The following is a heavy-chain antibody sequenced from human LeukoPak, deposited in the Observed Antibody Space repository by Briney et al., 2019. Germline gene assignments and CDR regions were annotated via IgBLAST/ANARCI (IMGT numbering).Heavy chain of an antibody. J-gene: IGHJ6*02. CDR2: INTDGSST. CDR1: GFTFSSYW. Sequence: PGGSLRLSCAASGFTFSSYWMHWVRQAPGKGLVWVSRINTDGSSTSYADSVKGRFTISRDNAKNTLYLQMNSLRAEDTAVYYCARGKRGSSGWTDVWGQGTTVTVSS. D-gene: IGHD6-19*01. V-gene: IGHV3-74*01. CDR3: ARGKRGSSGWTDV.